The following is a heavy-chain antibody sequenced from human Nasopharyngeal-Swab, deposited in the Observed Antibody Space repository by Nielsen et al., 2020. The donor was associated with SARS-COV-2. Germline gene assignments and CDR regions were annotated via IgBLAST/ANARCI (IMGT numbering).Heavy chain of an antibody. CDR2: INPNNGGA. Sequence: WVRQAPGQGLEWMGCINPNNGGATYAQKFEGRVTMTRATSRDTAYMELSVLRPDDTAVFYCAREMRDSSSGNDAFDVWGQGTRVTVSS. V-gene: IGHV1-2*02. CDR3: AREMRDSSSGNDAFDV. J-gene: IGHJ3*01. D-gene: IGHD3-10*01.